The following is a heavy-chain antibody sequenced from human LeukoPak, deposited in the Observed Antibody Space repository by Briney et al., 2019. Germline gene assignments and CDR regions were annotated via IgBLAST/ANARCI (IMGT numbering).Heavy chain of an antibody. CDR3: ARAGVVPWAFDI. CDR1: GGSFSGYY. D-gene: IGHD2-21*01. J-gene: IGHJ3*02. Sequence: PSETLSLTCAVYGGSFSGYYWSWIRQPPGKGLEWIGEINHSGSTNYNPSLKSRVTISVDTSKNQFSLKLSSVTAADTAVYYCARAGVVPWAFDIWGQGTMVTVSS. CDR2: INHSGST. V-gene: IGHV4-34*01.